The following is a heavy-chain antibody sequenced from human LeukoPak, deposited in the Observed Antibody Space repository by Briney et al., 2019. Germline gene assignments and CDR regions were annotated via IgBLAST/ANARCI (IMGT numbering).Heavy chain of an antibody. CDR3: VRRAGYCSGGICSRSGYYFDY. J-gene: IGHJ4*02. CDR2: ISTNGGST. V-gene: IGHV3-64D*09. D-gene: IGHD2-15*01. CDR1: GFTFSSYA. Sequence: PGGSLRLSCSVSGFTFSSYAMHWVRQAPGKGLESVSAISTNGGSTYYADSVRGRFTISRDNSNDTLYLQMSSLRAEDTALYYCVRRAGYCSGGICSRSGYYFDYWGQGTLVTVSS.